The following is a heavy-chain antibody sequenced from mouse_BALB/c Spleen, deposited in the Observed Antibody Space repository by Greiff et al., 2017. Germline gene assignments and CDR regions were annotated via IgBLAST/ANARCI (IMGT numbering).Heavy chain of an antibody. D-gene: IGHD2-1*01. CDR2: IWGDGST. J-gene: IGHJ4*01. CDR1: GFSLTGYG. Sequence: QVQLKESGPGLVAPSQSLSITCTVSGFSLTGYGVNWVRQPPGKGLEWLGMIWGDGSTDYNSALNSRLSISKDNSKSQVFLKMNSLPTDDTARYYCARVVYGNYAMDYWGQGTSVTVSS. V-gene: IGHV2-6-7*01. CDR3: ARVVYGNYAMDY.